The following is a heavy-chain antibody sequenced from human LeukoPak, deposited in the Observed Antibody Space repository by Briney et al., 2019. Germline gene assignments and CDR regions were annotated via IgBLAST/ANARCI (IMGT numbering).Heavy chain of an antibody. J-gene: IGHJ5*02. Sequence: GGSLRLSCAASVFTFSDYYMSWIRQAPGRGLEWISYISSSGRTIYYADSVKGRFTISRDNAKNSLYLQMNSLRADDTAVYYCARIIGVTGTDWFDPWGQGTLVTVSS. CDR3: ARIIGVTGTDWFDP. D-gene: IGHD6-13*01. V-gene: IGHV3-11*01. CDR2: ISSSGRTI. CDR1: VFTFSDYY.